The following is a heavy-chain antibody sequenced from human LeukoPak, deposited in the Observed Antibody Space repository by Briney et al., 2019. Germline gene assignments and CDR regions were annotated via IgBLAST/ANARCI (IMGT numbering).Heavy chain of an antibody. CDR2: ISCDGSNK. CDR1: GFTFSSYG. J-gene: IGHJ4*02. Sequence: PGGSLRLSCAASGFTFSSYGMHWVRQAPGKGLEWVAVISCDGSNKYYADSVKGRFTISRDNSKNTLYLQMNSLRAEDTAVYSCAKDPGSWYLDYWGKETLVTVSS. CDR3: AKDPGSWYLDY. V-gene: IGHV3-30*18. D-gene: IGHD6-13*01.